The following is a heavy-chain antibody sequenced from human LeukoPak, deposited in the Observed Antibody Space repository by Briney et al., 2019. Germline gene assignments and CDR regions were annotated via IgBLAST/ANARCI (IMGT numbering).Heavy chain of an antibody. CDR3: ARDNSVGDIAWWFDP. CDR2: INPSGSST. CDR1: GYTFTSYG. V-gene: IGHV1-46*01. D-gene: IGHD3-16*02. J-gene: IGHJ5*02. Sequence: ASVKVSCKASGYTFTSYGISRVRQAPGQGLEWMGLINPSGSSTLYAQKFQGRVTMTRDMSTTTDYMELSSLRSEDTAVYYCARDNSVGDIAWWFDPWGQGTLVTVSS.